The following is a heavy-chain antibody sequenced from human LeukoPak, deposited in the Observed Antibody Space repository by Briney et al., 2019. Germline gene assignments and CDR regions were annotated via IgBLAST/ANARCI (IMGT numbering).Heavy chain of an antibody. D-gene: IGHD1-26*01. CDR2: IWYDGSSQ. CDR1: GFSFSAYG. V-gene: IGHV3-33*01. J-gene: IGHJ4*02. CDR3: ARDPTQYTTAWYSDY. Sequence: GGSLRLSCTASGFSFSAYGMHWVRQAPGKGLEWVAVIWYDGSSQYHADSVKGRFTISRDNSKNTLFLQMNSLRAEDTAVYYCARDPTQYTTAWYSDYWGQGTLVTVSS.